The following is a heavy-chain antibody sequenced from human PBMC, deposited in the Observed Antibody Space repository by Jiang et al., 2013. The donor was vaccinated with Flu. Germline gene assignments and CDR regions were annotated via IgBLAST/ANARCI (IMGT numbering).Heavy chain of an antibody. CDR3: ARVGCSGTACYSDN. CDR1: GFTFRNYW. V-gene: IGHV3-7*05. CDR2: LKQDGSKK. J-gene: IGHJ4*02. D-gene: IGHD2-2*01. Sequence: QLLESGGGLVQPGGSLRLSCAASGFTFRNYWMSWVRQAPGKGLEWVANLKQDGSKKFYVDSVKGRFTISRDNAKNSLFLQMNSLRAEDTAVYYCARVGCSGTACYSDNWGQGT.